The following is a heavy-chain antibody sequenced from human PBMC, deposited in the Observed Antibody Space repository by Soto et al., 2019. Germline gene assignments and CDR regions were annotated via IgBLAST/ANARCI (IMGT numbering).Heavy chain of an antibody. CDR2: INAGNGNT. D-gene: IGHD6-13*01. J-gene: IGHJ4*02. CDR1: GYTFTSYA. CDR3: ARARASIAAAGEFDY. Sequence: QVQLVQTGAEVKKPGASVKVSCKASGYTFTSYAMHWVRQAPGQRLEWMGWINAGNGNTKYSQKFEGRATSTRDTSVSTAYMKRSSLRYGDTAVYYCARARASIAAAGEFDYWGQGTLVTVSS. V-gene: IGHV1-3*01.